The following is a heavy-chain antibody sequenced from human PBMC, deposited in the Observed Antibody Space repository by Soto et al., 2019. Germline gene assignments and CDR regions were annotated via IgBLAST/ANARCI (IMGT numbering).Heavy chain of an antibody. D-gene: IGHD4-17*01. V-gene: IGHV3-23*01. CDR2: ISGGGDFI. CDR1: GFTFRNYA. J-gene: IGHJ4*02. CDR3: ARAQLKDGDYLCAD. Sequence: EVQLLESGGALVQPGGSLRLSCTASGFTFRNYAMNWVRQAPGKRPEWVSVISGGGDFIYYADYAKGRFTISRDNSKNTLYLQMSSLRADDTAVYYCARAQLKDGDYLCADWGQGTLVTVSS.